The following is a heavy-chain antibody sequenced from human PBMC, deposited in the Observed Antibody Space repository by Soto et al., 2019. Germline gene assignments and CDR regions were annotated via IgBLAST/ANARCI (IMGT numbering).Heavy chain of an antibody. CDR3: AKDNGYDYAGAFDI. J-gene: IGHJ3*02. CDR2: ISYDGSNK. D-gene: IGHD5-12*01. V-gene: IGHV3-30*18. CDR1: GFTFSSYG. Sequence: QVQLVESGGGAVQPGRSLRLSCAASGFTFSSYGMHWVRQAPGKGLEWVAVISYDGSNKYYADSVKGRFTISRDNSKNTLYLQMNSLRAEDTAVYYCAKDNGYDYAGAFDIWGQGTMVTVSS.